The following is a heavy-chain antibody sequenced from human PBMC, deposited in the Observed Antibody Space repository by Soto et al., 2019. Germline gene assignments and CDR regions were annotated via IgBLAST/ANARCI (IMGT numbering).Heavy chain of an antibody. CDR1: GFSFVNYA. D-gene: IGHD6-19*01. Sequence: GGSLRLSCAASGFSFVNYAMNWVRQAPGKGLEWVSGLSGSGTSTYYADSVKGRFTITRDNSRGTLFLQMNSLTADDTAVYYCAKATTNGGWFNPFDSWGQGALVTVSS. CDR3: AKATTNGGWFNPFDS. J-gene: IGHJ4*02. CDR2: LSGSGTST. V-gene: IGHV3-23*01.